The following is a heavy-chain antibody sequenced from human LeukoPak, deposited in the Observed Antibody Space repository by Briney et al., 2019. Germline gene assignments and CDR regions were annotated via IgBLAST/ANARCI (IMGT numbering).Heavy chain of an antibody. CDR3: AKGKGQNWDPFDC. CDR1: GFTFSNYV. D-gene: IGHD7-27*01. Sequence: PGGSLRLSCAASGFTFSNYVMHWVRQAPGKGLEWVAVIWYDGSNKYYADSVKGRFTISRDNSKNTLYLQMNSLRAEDTAVYYCAKGKGQNWDPFDCWGQGTLVTVSS. CDR2: IWYDGSNK. V-gene: IGHV3-33*06. J-gene: IGHJ4*02.